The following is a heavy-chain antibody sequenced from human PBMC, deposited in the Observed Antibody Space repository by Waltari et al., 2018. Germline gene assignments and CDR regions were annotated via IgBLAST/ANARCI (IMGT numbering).Heavy chain of an antibody. V-gene: IGHV3-20*04. J-gene: IGHJ4*02. D-gene: IGHD2-15*01. CDR3: AREKLMGEYIDY. CDR1: GFNFDDHG. CDR2: ISGNGGST. Sequence: EVQLVESGGGVRRPGGSLRLSCAASGFNFDDHGMRWVRQAPGKGLGWVSSISGNGGSTGYADSVRGRFTISRDNAKNSLYLQMNSLRADDTALYYCAREKLMGEYIDYWGQGTLVTVSS.